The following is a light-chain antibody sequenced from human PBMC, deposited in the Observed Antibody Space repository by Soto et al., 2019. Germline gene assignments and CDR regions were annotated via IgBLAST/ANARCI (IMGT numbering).Light chain of an antibody. J-gene: IGKJ3*01. V-gene: IGKV4-1*01. CDR3: QQHYSTPFT. CDR2: WAS. Sequence: DIVMTQSPDSLPVSLGERATINCKSSQSLLYGSSNKNHLAWYQHKPGQPPKLLIYWASTRESGVPDRFSGSGSGTDFTLTISSLQAEDVAVYFCQQHYSTPFTFGPGTTVEIK. CDR1: QSLLYGSSNKNH.